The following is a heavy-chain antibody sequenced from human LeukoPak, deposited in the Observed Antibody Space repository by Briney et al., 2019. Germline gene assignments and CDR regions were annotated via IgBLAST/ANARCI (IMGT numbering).Heavy chain of an antibody. CDR3: ARVTLDNTPPYFSYMDV. CDR2: IIPVFGTP. D-gene: IGHD2-15*01. Sequence: GSSVKVSCKASGGTFNSYSISWLRQAPGQGLEWMGGIIPVFGTPNYAQKFQGRVTITTDESTSTVYMEVNSLRSVDTAVYYCARVTLDNTPPYFSYMDVWGKGTTVTVSS. J-gene: IGHJ6*03. CDR1: GGTFNSYS. V-gene: IGHV1-69*05.